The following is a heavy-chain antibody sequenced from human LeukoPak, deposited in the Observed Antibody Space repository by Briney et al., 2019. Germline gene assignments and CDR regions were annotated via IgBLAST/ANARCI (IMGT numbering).Heavy chain of an antibody. J-gene: IGHJ4*02. Sequence: SETLFLTCTVSGGSISSYYWGWIRQPPGKGLEWIGSIYYSGSTYYNPSLKSRVTISVDTSKNQFSLKLSSVTAADTAVYYCARQFGGWYLEFDYWGQGTLVTVSS. CDR3: ARQFGGWYLEFDY. CDR1: GGSISSYY. V-gene: IGHV4-39*01. D-gene: IGHD6-19*01. CDR2: IYYSGST.